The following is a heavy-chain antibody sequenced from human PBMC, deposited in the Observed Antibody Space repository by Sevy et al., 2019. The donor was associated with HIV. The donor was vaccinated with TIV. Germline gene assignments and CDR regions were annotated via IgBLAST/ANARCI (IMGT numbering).Heavy chain of an antibody. CDR3: TRVEGAADWGMDV. CDR1: GLTFDDYT. V-gene: IGHV3-49*04. J-gene: IGHJ6*02. Sequence: GGSLRLSCRASGLTFDDYTMSWVRQAPGKGLEWVALIRSKAYGGTTEYAASVKGRFTISRDESKSIAYLQMNSLKTEDTAVYYRTRVEGAADWGMDVWGQGTTVTVSS. CDR2: IRSKAYGGTT. D-gene: IGHD1-26*01.